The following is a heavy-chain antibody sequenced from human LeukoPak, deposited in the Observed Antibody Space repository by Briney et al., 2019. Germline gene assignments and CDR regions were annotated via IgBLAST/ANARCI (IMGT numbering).Heavy chain of an antibody. CDR3: ARLDYGDYGGFDY. D-gene: IGHD4-17*01. CDR1: GGSISGSSYY. V-gene: IGHV4-39*01. J-gene: IGHJ4*02. Sequence: KPSETLSLTCTVSGGSISGSSYYWGWIRQPPGKGLEWIGTIDYSGNTYYNPSLKSRVIISIDTSKNQFSLKVSSVTAADTAVYCCARLDYGDYGGFDYWGQGTLVTVSS. CDR2: IDYSGNT.